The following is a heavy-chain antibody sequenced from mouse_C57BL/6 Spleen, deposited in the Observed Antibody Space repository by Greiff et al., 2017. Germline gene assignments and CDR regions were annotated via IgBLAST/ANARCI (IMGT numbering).Heavy chain of an antibody. CDR3: ARVNYYGSSPYFDY. J-gene: IGHJ2*01. CDR1: GFTFSDYY. D-gene: IGHD1-1*01. Sequence: EVKLVESEGGLVQPGSSMKLSCTASGFTFSDYYMAWVRQVPEKGLEWVANINYDGSSTYYLDSLKSRFIISRDNAKNILYLQMSSLKSEDTATYDCARVNYYGSSPYFDYWGQGTTLTVSS. V-gene: IGHV5-16*01. CDR2: INYDGSST.